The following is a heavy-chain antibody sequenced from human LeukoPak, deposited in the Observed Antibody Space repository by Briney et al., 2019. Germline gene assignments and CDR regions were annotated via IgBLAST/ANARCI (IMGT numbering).Heavy chain of an antibody. CDR1: GGSISSYY. Sequence: SETLSLTCTVSGGSISSYYWSWIRQPPGKGLEWIGYIYTSGSTNYNPSLKSRVTISVDTSKNQFSLKLSSVTAADTAVYYCARDGPYGGYFDYWGQGTLVTVSS. D-gene: IGHD3-10*01. J-gene: IGHJ4*02. CDR2: IYTSGST. CDR3: ARDGPYGGYFDY. V-gene: IGHV4-4*09.